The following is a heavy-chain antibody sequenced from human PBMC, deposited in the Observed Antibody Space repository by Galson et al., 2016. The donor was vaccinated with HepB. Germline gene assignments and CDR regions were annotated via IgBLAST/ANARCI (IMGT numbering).Heavy chain of an antibody. CDR3: GRGSKYGFDM. CDR1: GFTFNNYG. V-gene: IGHV3-23*01. D-gene: IGHD2-15*01. J-gene: IGHJ3*02. Sequence: SLRLSCAASGFTFNNYGMAWVRQAPGKGLEVVSSISRSGDSTDYADSVKGRFTISRDNAKNTLFLQMNSLRADDTAVYYCGRGSKYGFDMWGQGTMVTVSS. CDR2: ISRSGDST.